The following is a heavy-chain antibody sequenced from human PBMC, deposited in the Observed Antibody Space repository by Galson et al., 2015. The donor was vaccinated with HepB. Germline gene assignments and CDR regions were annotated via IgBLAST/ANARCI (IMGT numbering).Heavy chain of an antibody. CDR3: VGENAIGP. CDR1: GFTVNSHYY. V-gene: IGHV3-66*01. CDR2: IYSAGNA. D-gene: IGHD2-8*01. J-gene: IGHJ5*02. Sequence: SLRLSCAASGFTVNSHYYMSWVRQAPGKGLEWVGVIYSAGNAYYGDSVQGRFTLSRDNFKRTMYLQMNSLRAGDTAVYYCVGENAIGPWGQGTLVTVSS.